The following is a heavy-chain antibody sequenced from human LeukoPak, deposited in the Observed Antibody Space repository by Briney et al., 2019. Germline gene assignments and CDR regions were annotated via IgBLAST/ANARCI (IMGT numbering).Heavy chain of an antibody. CDR2: VNPRNGGT. Sequence: ASVKVSCKASGYPFTGYYVHWVRQAPGHGLEWMGWVNPRNGGTHSAQKFQGRVSMTGDTSITTAYMELSSLTSDDTAVYYCARDRSPPFPYYYGMDVWGQGTTVTVSS. J-gene: IGHJ6*02. D-gene: IGHD2/OR15-2a*01. CDR1: GYPFTGYY. CDR3: ARDRSPPFPYYYGMDV. V-gene: IGHV1-2*02.